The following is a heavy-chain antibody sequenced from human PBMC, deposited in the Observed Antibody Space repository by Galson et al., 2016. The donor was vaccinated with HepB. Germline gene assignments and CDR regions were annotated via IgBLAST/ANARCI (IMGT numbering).Heavy chain of an antibody. CDR3: ARAPGRRTVRRKGLRLKEEWGESTPINRFDP. CDR1: GYIFSNFP. CDR2: INDGNGDT. V-gene: IGHV1-3*01. J-gene: IGHJ5*02. D-gene: IGHD3-3*01. Sequence: SVKVSCKASGYIFSNFPMHWVRQAPGQRLEWMGWINDGNGDTRYSQKFQGRITITRDTSATTVYLELSSLTSEDTAVYYCARAPGRRTVRRKGLRLKEEWGESTPINRFDPWGQGTLVTVSS.